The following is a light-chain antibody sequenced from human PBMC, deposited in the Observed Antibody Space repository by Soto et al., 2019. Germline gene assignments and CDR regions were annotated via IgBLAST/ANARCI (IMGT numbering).Light chain of an antibody. CDR3: QQRRTSLT. V-gene: IGKV3D-11*01. CDR2: LTS. CDR1: EAVNNR. Sequence: EMGLTQSPATLSSVPGDRVTLPCRASEAVNNRLAWYQHQPGQAPRVLLYLTSNSAGGIPERFSGSASGPAFHPSISSLAPEDFALYYCQQRRTSLTFGGGTKVDIK. J-gene: IGKJ4*01.